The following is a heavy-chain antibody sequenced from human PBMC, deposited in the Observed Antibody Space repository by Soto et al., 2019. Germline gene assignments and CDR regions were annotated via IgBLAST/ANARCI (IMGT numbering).Heavy chain of an antibody. CDR1: GFTFSSYA. D-gene: IGHD5-12*01. V-gene: IGHV3-23*01. J-gene: IGHJ5*02. CDR2: ISGSGGST. CDR3: AKDPEMATTEGWCDP. Sequence: EVQLLVSGGGLVQPGGSLSLSCAASGFTFSSYAMSWVRQAPGKGLEWVSAISGSGGSTYYADSVKGRFTISRDNSKNTLYLQMNGLRAGDTAVYYCAKDPEMATTEGWCDPWGQGTLVTVSS.